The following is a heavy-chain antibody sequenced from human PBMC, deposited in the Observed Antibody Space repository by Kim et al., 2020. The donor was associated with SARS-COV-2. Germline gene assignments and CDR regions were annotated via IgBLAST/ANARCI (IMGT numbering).Heavy chain of an antibody. J-gene: IGHJ5*02. V-gene: IGHV1-69*01. CDR3: ARNSGYDYLGWFDP. Sequence: AQKFQGRVTITADESTSTAYMELSSLRSEDTAVYYCARNSGYDYLGWFDPWGQGTLVTVSS. D-gene: IGHD5-12*01.